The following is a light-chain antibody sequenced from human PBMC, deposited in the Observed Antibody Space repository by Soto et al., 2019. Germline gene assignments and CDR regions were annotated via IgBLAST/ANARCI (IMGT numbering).Light chain of an antibody. Sequence: DIQMTQSPSSLSASVGDRVTITCQASQDTSNYLNWYHQKPGKAPKLLIYDASNLETGVPSRFSGSGSGTDFNLTISSLQPEDIATYYCQQYDSLPRTFGQGTKVEIK. CDR1: QDTSNY. CDR2: DAS. CDR3: QQYDSLPRT. J-gene: IGKJ1*01. V-gene: IGKV1-33*01.